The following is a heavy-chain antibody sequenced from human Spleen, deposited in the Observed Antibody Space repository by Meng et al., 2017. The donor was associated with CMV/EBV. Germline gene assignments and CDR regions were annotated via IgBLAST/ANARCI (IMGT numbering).Heavy chain of an antibody. CDR2: ISWNSGSI. J-gene: IGHJ4*02. CDR1: GFTFDDYA. V-gene: IGHV3-9*03. Sequence: SLKISCAASGFTFDDYAMHWVRQAPGKGLEWVSGISWNSGSIGYADSVKGRFTISRDNAKNSLYLQMGSLRAEDMAVYYCATGIYRGITGTHFDYWGRGTLVTVSS. CDR3: ATGIYRGITGTHFDY. D-gene: IGHD1-20*01.